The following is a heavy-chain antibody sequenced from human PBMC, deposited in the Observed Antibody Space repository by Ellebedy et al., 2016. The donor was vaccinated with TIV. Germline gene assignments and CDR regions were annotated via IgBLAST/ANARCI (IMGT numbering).Heavy chain of an antibody. CDR2: ISGSGGSP. V-gene: IGHV3-23*01. D-gene: IGHD3-9*01. CDR1: GFTFSSYA. Sequence: GESLKISCAASGFTFSSYAMSWVRQAPGKGLEWVSAISGSGGSPYYADSVKGRFTISRDNSNNTLYLQMNSLRAEDTAVYYCAKDVLTGYYNVIGGSDYWGQGTLVTVSS. CDR3: AKDVLTGYYNVIGGSDY. J-gene: IGHJ4*02.